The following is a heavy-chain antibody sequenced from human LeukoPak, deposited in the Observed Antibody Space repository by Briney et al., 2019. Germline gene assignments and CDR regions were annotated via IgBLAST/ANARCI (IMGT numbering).Heavy chain of an antibody. D-gene: IGHD3-22*01. CDR3: GSQFYDSSGYYFQH. V-gene: IGHV4-39*02. CDR1: GGSISSRSYY. J-gene: IGHJ1*01. CDR2: IYSSGST. Sequence: PSEXLSLTCTVSGGSISSRSYYWGWLRQPPGTGREWVANIYSSGSTYQNPSLKSRVTISVYTSNTHFSLKLSSLTAADTAVYYCGSQFYDSSGYYFQHWGQGTLVTVSS.